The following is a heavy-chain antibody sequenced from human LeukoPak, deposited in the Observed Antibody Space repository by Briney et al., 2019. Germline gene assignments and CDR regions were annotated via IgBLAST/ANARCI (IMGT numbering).Heavy chain of an antibody. D-gene: IGHD1-14*01. CDR1: GGSISSGGYS. J-gene: IGHJ5*02. CDR3: ARELTTYGWFDP. Sequence: SETLSLTCAVSGGSISSGGYSWSWIRQPPGKGLEWIGYIYHSGSTYYNPSLKSRVTISVDTSKNQFSLKLSSVTAADTAVYYCARELTTYGWFDPWGQGTLVTVSS. CDR2: IYHSGST. V-gene: IGHV4-30-2*01.